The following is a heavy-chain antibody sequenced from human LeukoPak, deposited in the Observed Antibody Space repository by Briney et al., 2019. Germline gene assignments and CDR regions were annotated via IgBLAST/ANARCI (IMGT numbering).Heavy chain of an antibody. CDR1: GYIFTSYW. CDR3: ARLGTAVVARYIDS. J-gene: IGHJ4*02. D-gene: IGHD5-18*01. Sequence: GDSLKISCKSSGYIFTSYWIAWVRQMPGKGLEWMGSIYPGDSDTRYSPSFQGQVTISADKSINTAYLQLRRLKASDTAMYYCARLGTAVVARYIDSWGQGTLVTVSS. V-gene: IGHV5-51*01. CDR2: IYPGDSDT.